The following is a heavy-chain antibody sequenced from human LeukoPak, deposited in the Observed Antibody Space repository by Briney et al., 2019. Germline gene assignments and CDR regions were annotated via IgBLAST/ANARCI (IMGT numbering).Heavy chain of an antibody. Sequence: SETLSLTCTVSGGSISSYYWSWIRQPPGKGLEWIGEINHSGSTNYNPSLKSRVTISVDTSKNQFSLKLSSVTAADTAVYYCARDRRPNSSSSLSGWFDPWGQGTLVTVSS. CDR1: GGSISSYY. CDR3: ARDRRPNSSSSLSGWFDP. D-gene: IGHD6-6*01. CDR2: INHSGST. V-gene: IGHV4-34*01. J-gene: IGHJ5*02.